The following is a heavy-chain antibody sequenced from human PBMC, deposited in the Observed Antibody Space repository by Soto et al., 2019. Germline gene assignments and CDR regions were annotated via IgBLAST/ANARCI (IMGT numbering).Heavy chain of an antibody. Sequence: QVQLVQSGAEVKKPGSSVKVSCKASGGTFSSYAISWVRQAPGQGLEWMGGIIPIFGTANYAQKLQGRVTSTADESTSTAYMELRSLRSEDTAVYYCARDGAKLNDWFDPWGQGTLVTVSS. D-gene: IGHD1-7*01. CDR2: IIPIFGTA. CDR1: GGTFSSYA. J-gene: IGHJ5*02. CDR3: ARDGAKLNDWFDP. V-gene: IGHV1-69*01.